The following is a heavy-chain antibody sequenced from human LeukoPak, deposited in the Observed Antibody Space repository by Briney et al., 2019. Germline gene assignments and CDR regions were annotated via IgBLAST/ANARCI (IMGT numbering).Heavy chain of an antibody. D-gene: IGHD6-13*01. CDR2: IYYSGST. J-gene: IGHJ1*01. Sequence: PSETLSLTCTVSGGSISSYYWSWLRQPPGKGLEWIGYIYYSGSTNYNPSLKSRVTISVDTSKNQFSLKLSSVTAADTAVYYCATTIAAAGLEYFQHWGQGTLVTVSS. CDR1: GGSISSYY. CDR3: ATTIAAAGLEYFQH. V-gene: IGHV4-59*01.